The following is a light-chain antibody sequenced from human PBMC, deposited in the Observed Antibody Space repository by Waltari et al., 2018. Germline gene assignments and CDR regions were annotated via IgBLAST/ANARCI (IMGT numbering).Light chain of an antibody. CDR3: QQRSVWPPIT. CDR2: EAS. J-gene: IGKJ4*01. CDR1: QSISIY. V-gene: IGKV3-11*01. Sequence: EVVLIQSPDTLSLSPGERATLPCRASQSISIYLAWYQQKPGQAPRLLIYEASQRAPSIPGRFTGSGSGTDFTLTITGLEPEDSADYYCQQRSVWPPITFGGGTRVEIK.